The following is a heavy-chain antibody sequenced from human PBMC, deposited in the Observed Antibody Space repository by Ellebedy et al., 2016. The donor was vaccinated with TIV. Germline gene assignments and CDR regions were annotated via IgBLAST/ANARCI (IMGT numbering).Heavy chain of an antibody. V-gene: IGHV3-30*02. CDR1: GFLFSDFG. CDR2: IRKDGSKE. CDR3: AKDGSAEFDN. Sequence: GESLKISCAASGFLFSDFGMHWVRQAPGKGLEWVAFIRKDGSKEYYADSVKGRFTVSRDNTKNTLYLQMNSLRTEDTALFYCAKDGSAEFDNWGQGILVTVSS. J-gene: IGHJ4*02.